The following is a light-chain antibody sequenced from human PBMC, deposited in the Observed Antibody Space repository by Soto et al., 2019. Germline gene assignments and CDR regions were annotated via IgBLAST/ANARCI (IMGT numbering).Light chain of an antibody. CDR3: QQYGSSPWWT. CDR2: GAS. V-gene: IGKV3-20*01. CDR1: QSVSSSY. J-gene: IGKJ1*01. Sequence: EIVLTQSPGTLSLSPGERATLSCRASQSVSSSYLAWYQQTPGQAPRLLIYGASSRATGIPDRFSGSGSGTDFTLTISRLEPEDFAVYYCQQYGSSPWWTFGQGTKVEIK.